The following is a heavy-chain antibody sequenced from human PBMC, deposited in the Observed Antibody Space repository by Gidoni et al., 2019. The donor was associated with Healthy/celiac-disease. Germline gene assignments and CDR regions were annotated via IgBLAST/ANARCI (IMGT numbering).Heavy chain of an antibody. CDR3: AKDFREYSSSWSDY. D-gene: IGHD6-13*01. CDR1: GFTFDDYA. V-gene: IGHV3-9*01. J-gene: IGHJ4*02. Sequence: EVQLVESGGGLVQPGRSLRLSCAASGFTFDDYAMHWVRQAPGKGLEWVSGISWNSGSIGYADSVKGRFTISRDNAKNSLYLQMNSLRAEDTALYYCAKDFREYSSSWSDYWGQGTLVTVSS. CDR2: ISWNSGSI.